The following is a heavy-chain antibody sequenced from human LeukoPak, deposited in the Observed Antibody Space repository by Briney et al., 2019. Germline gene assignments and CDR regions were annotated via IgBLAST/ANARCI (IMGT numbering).Heavy chain of an antibody. CDR3: ARGGTGPFDY. J-gene: IGHJ4*02. CDR2: MLYSGST. Sequence: SETLSLTCTVSGGSISGYYWSWIRQPPGKGLEWIGYMLYSGSTNYSPSLKSRVTLSVDTSKNHFSLKLSSVTAADTAVYYCARGGTGPFDYWGQGILVTVSS. D-gene: IGHD1-1*01. V-gene: IGHV4-59*01. CDR1: GGSISGYY.